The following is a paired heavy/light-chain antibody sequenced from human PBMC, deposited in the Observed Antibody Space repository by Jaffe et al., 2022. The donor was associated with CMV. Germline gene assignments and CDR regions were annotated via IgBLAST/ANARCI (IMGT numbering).Heavy chain of an antibody. CDR1: GYTFTPYY. Sequence: QVQLVQSGAEVKKPGASVTVSCKASGYTFTPYYIHWVRQAPGQGLEWMGWINPNSGGTNYAQKFQGRVSMTRDTSISTAYMELGRLRSDDTAVYYCARGDYYDSSGYFILDYWGQGALVTVSS. V-gene: IGHV1-2*02. J-gene: IGHJ4*02. CDR3: ARGDYYDSSGYFILDY. D-gene: IGHD3-22*01. CDR2: INPNSGGT.
Light chain of an antibody. CDR3: QQVNTYPK. V-gene: IGKV1-9*01. CDR2: AAS. J-gene: IGKJ5*01. CDR1: QGISSY. Sequence: DIQLTQSPPFLSASVGDRVTITCRASQGISSYLAWYQHKPGKAPKLLIYAASTLQSGVPSRFSGSGSGTEFTLTISSLQPEDFATYYCQQVNTYPKFGQGTRLEIK.